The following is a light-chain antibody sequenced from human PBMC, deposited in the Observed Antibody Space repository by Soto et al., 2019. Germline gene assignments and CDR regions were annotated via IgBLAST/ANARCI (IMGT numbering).Light chain of an antibody. V-gene: IGKV3-11*01. CDR2: DAS. Sequence: EIVLTQSPATLSLSPGERATLFCRASQSISRYLAWYQQKPGQAPRLLIFDASNRATGIPARFSGSGSGTDFTLTISSLEPEDFAVYYCQQRSSWPLTFGGGTKVEIK. J-gene: IGKJ4*01. CDR1: QSISRY. CDR3: QQRSSWPLT.